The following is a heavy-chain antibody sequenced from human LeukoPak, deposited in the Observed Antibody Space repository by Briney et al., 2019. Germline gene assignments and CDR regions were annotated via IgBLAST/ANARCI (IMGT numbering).Heavy chain of an antibody. D-gene: IGHD6-6*01. CDR2: IYDSGST. V-gene: IGHV4-39*01. CDR1: GGSIRSSYYY. CDR3: ARRPIAARRYYYYGMDV. J-gene: IGHJ6*02. Sequence: SETLSLTCTVSGGSIRSSYYYWGWIRQPPGKGLEWIGSIYDSGSTYYNPSLKSRVTISVDTSKNQFSLKLNSVTAADTAVYYCARRPIAARRYYYYGMDVWGQGTTVTVSS.